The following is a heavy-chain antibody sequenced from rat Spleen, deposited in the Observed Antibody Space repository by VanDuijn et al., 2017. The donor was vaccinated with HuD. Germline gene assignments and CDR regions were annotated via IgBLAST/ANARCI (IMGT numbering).Heavy chain of an antibody. CDR1: GFTFNNYW. CDR2: ISNARGIT. D-gene: IGHD1-11*01. CDR3: SRGGATRFDY. J-gene: IGHJ2*01. V-gene: IGHV5-31*01. Sequence: LAESGGGLVQPGRSLKLSCVASGFTFNNYWMTWVRQAPGMGLEWIASISNARGITYYPDSVKGRFTISRDNEQNILYLQMDSLRSEDTATYYCSRGGATRFDYWGQGVMVTVSS.